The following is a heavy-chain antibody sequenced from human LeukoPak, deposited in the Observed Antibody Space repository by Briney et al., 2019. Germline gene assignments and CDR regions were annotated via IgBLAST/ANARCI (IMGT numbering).Heavy chain of an antibody. V-gene: IGHV3-74*01. J-gene: IGHJ4*02. CDR3: ARDDHPYYFDY. Sequence: GGSLRLSCAASGFTFSSYWMHWVRQAPGKGXXXXSRINSDGSSTSYADSVKGRFTISRDNAKNTLYLQMNSLRAEDTAVYYCARDDHPYYFDYWGQGTLVTVSS. CDR1: GFTFSSYW. CDR2: INSDGSST.